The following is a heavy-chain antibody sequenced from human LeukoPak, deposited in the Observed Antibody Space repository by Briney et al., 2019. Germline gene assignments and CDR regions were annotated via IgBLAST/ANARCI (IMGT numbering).Heavy chain of an antibody. CDR2: ISGSGGST. D-gene: IGHD2-2*02. J-gene: IGHJ5*02. CDR3: ARDPEGIVVVPAAIGGWFDP. V-gene: IGHV3-23*01. CDR1: GFTFSSYA. Sequence: GGSLRLSCAASGFTFSSYAMSWVRQAPGKGLEWVSAISGSGGSTYYADSVKGRFTISRDNSKNTLYLQMNSLRAEDTAVYYCARDPEGIVVVPAAIGGWFDPWGQGTLVTVSS.